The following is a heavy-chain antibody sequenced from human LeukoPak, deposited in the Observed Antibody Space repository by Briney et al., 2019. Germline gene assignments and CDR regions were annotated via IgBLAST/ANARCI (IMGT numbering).Heavy chain of an antibody. J-gene: IGHJ4*02. Sequence: SETLSLTCTVSGGSVSNYYWSWIQQSPGKGLEWIGYIYYTETSYNPSLKSRVTISADTSKNQFSLKLYSVTAADTAVYYCATRKLGNDYWGQGTLVTVSS. CDR3: ATRKLGNDY. D-gene: IGHD7-27*01. V-gene: IGHV4-59*02. CDR1: GGSVSNYY. CDR2: IYYTET.